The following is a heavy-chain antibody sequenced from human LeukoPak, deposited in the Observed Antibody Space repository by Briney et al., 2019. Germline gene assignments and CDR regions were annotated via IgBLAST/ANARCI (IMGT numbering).Heavy chain of an antibody. CDR3: AETYYHDSSGPTGAFDI. V-gene: IGHV1-46*01. J-gene: IGHJ3*02. CDR1: GYTFTSYY. CDR2: INPSGGST. Sequence: ASVKVSCKASGYTFTSYYMHWVRQAPGQGLEWMGIINPSGGSTSYAQKFQGSVTMTRDASTSTVYMELSSLRSEDTAVYYCAETYYHDSSGPTGAFDIWGQGTMVIVSS. D-gene: IGHD3-22*01.